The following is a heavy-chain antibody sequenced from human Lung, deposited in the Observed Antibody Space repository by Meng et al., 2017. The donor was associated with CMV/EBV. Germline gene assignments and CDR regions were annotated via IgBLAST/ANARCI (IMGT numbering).Heavy chain of an antibody. D-gene: IGHD3-9*01. Sequence: PXGASGFTFRSYAMHWVRQAPGKGLEWGAVLSYDGSNKKYADSVKGRFTISRDNAKNTLYLQMKRLSAEDTAVDYRSSGGGRYFASCGYWGQGTLVTVSS. CDR1: GFTFRSYA. CDR3: SSGGGRYFASCGY. J-gene: IGHJ4*02. CDR2: LSYDGSNK. V-gene: IGHV3-30*04.